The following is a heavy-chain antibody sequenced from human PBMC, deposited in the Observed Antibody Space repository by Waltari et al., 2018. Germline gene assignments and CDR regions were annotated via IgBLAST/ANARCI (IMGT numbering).Heavy chain of an antibody. CDR1: GFTFDDFA. V-gene: IGHV3-43D*04. CDR2: ITWDGRST. CDR3: VKEAAGYDSLIANGLDV. D-gene: IGHD3-9*01. J-gene: IGHJ6*02. Sequence: EVQLEESGGGVVQPGGSMRLSCAASGFTFDDFATHRVRQAPGEGLEWVSLITWDGRSTYYADSVKGRFAISRDNGKDFLYLQMNSLRPEDTALYYCVKEAAGYDSLIANGLDVWGQGTTVTVSS.